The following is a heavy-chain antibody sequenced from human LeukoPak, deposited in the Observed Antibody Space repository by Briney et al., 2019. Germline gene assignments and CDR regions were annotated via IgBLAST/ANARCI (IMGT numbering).Heavy chain of an antibody. CDR3: ATHSSAWGGAFDI. D-gene: IGHD6-19*01. CDR1: GGSISGFY. Sequence: PSETLSLTCTVSGGSISGFYWSWIRQPPGEGLEWIGYIYYSGSTNYNPSLKSRVTISVDTSKNQFSLKLSSVTAADTAVYYCATHSSAWGGAFDIWGQGTMVTVSS. CDR2: IYYSGST. V-gene: IGHV4-59*01. J-gene: IGHJ3*02.